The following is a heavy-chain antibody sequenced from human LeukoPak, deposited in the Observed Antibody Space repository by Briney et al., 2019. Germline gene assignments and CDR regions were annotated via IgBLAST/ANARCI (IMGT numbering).Heavy chain of an antibody. CDR1: GGSISDYY. D-gene: IGHD3-22*01. Sequence: SETLSLTCTVSGGSISDYYWSWIRQSPGKGLEWIGYIYHSGTTNYNPSLKSRVTISVDTSKNQFSLQLSSVTAADTAVYYCARGVDYCDSSGYHLNWGQGTMVTVSS. CDR2: IYHSGTT. CDR3: ARGVDYCDSSGYHLN. V-gene: IGHV4-59*01. J-gene: IGHJ3*01.